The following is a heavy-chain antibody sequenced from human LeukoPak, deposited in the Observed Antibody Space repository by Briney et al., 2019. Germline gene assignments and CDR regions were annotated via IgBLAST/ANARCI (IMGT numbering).Heavy chain of an antibody. Sequence: ASVKVSCKASGYTFTSYDINWARQATGQGLEWMGWMNPNSGNTGYAQKFQGRVTMTRNTSISTAYMELSSLRSEDTAVYYCARGVRRATQVRNSHYYYMDVWGKGTTVTVSS. CDR3: ARGVRRATQVRNSHYYYMDV. J-gene: IGHJ6*03. V-gene: IGHV1-8*01. CDR2: MNPNSGNT. D-gene: IGHD4-23*01. CDR1: GYTFTSYD.